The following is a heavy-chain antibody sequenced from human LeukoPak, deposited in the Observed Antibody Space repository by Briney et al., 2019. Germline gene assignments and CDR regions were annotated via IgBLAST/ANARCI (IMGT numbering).Heavy chain of an antibody. CDR1: EFTVSSNY. D-gene: IGHD3-9*01. CDR3: AGGLDTGYYYYYGMDV. Sequence: GGSLRLSCAAPEFTVSSNYMSWVRQAPGKGLEWVSVIYSGGSTYYADSVKGRFTISRDNSKNTLYLQMNSLRAEDTAVYYCAGGLDTGYYYYYGMDVWGQGTTVTVSS. CDR2: IYSGGST. V-gene: IGHV3-66*02. J-gene: IGHJ6*02.